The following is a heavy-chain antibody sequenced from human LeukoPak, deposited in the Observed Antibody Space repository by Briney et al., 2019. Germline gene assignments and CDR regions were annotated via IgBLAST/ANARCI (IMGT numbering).Heavy chain of an antibody. CDR3: ARDLTYYDGSGYYY. D-gene: IGHD3-22*01. CDR1: GYTFTGYY. Sequence: ASVTVSCKTSGYTFTGYYIHWVRQAPGQGLEWMGWINPNSGGTYYAQKFQGRVTMTSDTSINTAYMELSRLRSDDTAVYYCARDLTYYDGSGYYYWGQGTLVTVSS. J-gene: IGHJ4*02. V-gene: IGHV1-2*02. CDR2: INPNSGGT.